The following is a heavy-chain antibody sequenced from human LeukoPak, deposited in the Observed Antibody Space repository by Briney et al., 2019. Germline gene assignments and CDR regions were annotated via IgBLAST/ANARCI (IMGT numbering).Heavy chain of an antibody. V-gene: IGHV1-8*01. J-gene: IGHJ3*02. D-gene: IGHD6-13*01. CDR1: GYTFSMYE. CDR3: ARPRSSWYSDSFDI. CDR2: MNPDRGDT. Sequence: ASVKVSCKASGYTFSMYEVNWVRQAPGQGLELMGWMNPDRGDTVYTQKFLDRVTMTRNTSTSTAYMELRDLRSEDTAIYYCARPRSSWYSDSFDIWGQGTVVTVSS.